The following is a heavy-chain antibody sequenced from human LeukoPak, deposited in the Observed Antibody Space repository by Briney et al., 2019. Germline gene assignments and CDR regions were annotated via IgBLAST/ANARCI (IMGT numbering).Heavy chain of an antibody. CDR3: VPPAAGLHRTISTEYFQH. D-gene: IGHD6-13*01. J-gene: IGHJ1*01. CDR2: ISASGISI. CDR1: GLTFDSYG. Sequence: GGSLRLSCAAAGLTFDSYGMYWVRQSPGKGPEWVSYISASGISIKYADSVKGRFTISRDNAKNLVYLQMDSLRAEDTAVYYCVPPAAGLHRTISTEYFQHWGQGTPVIVSS. V-gene: IGHV3-48*03.